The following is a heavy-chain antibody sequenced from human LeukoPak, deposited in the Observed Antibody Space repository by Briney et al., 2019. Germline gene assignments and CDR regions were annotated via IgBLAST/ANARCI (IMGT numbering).Heavy chain of an antibody. CDR3: ARARMVRGDDPPYYYYYGMDV. D-gene: IGHD3-10*01. J-gene: IGHJ6*02. CDR1: GFTFSSYA. Sequence: GGSLRLSCAASGFTFSSYAMHWVRQATGKGLEWVSAIGTAGDTYYPGSVKGRFTISRENAKNSLYLQMNSLRAGDTAVYYCARARMVRGDDPPYYYYYGMDVWGQGTTVTVSS. CDR2: IGTAGDT. V-gene: IGHV3-13*01.